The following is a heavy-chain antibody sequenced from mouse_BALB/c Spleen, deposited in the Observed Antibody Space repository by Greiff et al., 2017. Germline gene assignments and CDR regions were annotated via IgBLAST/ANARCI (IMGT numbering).Heavy chain of an antibody. CDR2: IYPGDGDT. CDR3: ARNYKYDEAMDY. D-gene: IGHD2-14*01. J-gene: IGHJ4*01. CDR1: GYTFTSYW. Sequence: QVQLQQSGAELARPGASVKLSCKASGYTFTSYWMQWVKQRPGQGLEWIGAIYPGDGDTRYTQKFKGKATLTADKSSSTAYMQLSSLASEDSAVYYCARNYKYDEAMDYWGQGTSVTVSS. V-gene: IGHV1-87*01.